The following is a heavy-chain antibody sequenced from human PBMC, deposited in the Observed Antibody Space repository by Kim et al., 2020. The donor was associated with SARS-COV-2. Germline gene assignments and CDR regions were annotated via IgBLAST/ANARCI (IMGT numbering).Heavy chain of an antibody. CDR1: GFASSSYA. CDR3: ALGVVGAGVFDS. J-gene: IGHJ4*02. V-gene: IGHV3-23*01. CDR2: INVSGEDT. Sequence: GGSLRLSCVASGFASSSYAMNWVRQAPGKGLEWVSTINVSGEDTYYADSVKGQFTISRDNSKSTLYLQMISLRAEDTAIYYCALGVVGAGVFDSWGQGTLVTVSS. D-gene: IGHD2-15*01.